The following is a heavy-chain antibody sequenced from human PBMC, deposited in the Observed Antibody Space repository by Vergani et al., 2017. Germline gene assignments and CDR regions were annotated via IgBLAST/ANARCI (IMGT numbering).Heavy chain of an antibody. D-gene: IGHD2-21*02. CDR1: GGPFKNSA. V-gene: IGHV1-69*13. CDR2: IIPIFGTA. CDR3: ARDYHVGCGGDCRRIDYYYYGMDV. J-gene: IGHJ6*02. Sequence: QVQLVQSGAEVKKPGSSVKVSCKASGGPFKNSAFSWVRQVPGQGLEWMGRIIPIFGTANYAQKFQGRVTITADESTSTAYMELSSLRSEDTAVYYCARDYHVGCGGDCRRIDYYYYGMDVWGQGTTVTVSS.